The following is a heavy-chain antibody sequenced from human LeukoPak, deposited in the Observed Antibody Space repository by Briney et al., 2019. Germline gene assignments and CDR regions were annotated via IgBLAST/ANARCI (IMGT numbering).Heavy chain of an antibody. D-gene: IGHD3-3*01. Sequence: PSETLSLTCTVSGGSISSYYWSWIRQPPGKGLEWIGYIYYSGSTNYNPSLKSRVTISVDTSKNQFSLKLSSVTAADRAVYYCASGGFLEWLSTWGQGTLVTVSS. CDR3: ASGGFLEWLST. CDR1: GGSISSYY. J-gene: IGHJ5*02. CDR2: IYYSGST. V-gene: IGHV4-59*01.